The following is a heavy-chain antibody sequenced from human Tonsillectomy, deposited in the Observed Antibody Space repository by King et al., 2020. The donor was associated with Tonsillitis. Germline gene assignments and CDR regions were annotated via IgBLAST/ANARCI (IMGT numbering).Heavy chain of an antibody. D-gene: IGHD5-24*01. CDR1: GGSIRSYY. J-gene: IGHJ4*02. CDR2: IQYRGET. Sequence: LQLQESGPGLVKPSETLSLTGSVSGGSIRSYYCNWMRQPPGKGLECMGNIQYRGETNYNPSLKSRVTISLETSKNQISLKLLSVTAADTAVYYCAGGGGWLPDSWGQGTLVTVSS. V-gene: IGHV4-59*01. CDR3: AGGGGWLPDS.